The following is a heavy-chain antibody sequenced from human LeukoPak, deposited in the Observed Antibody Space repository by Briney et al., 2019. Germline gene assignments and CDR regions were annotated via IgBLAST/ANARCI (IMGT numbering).Heavy chain of an antibody. J-gene: IGHJ3*02. CDR1: GGTFSSYA. Sequence: GASVKVSCKVSGGTFSSYAISWVRQAPGQGLEWMGWISAYNGNTNYAQKLQGRVTMTTDTSTSTAYMELRSLRSDDTAVYYCVWGIAAAGTDAFDIWGQGTMVTVFS. CDR3: VWGIAAAGTDAFDI. D-gene: IGHD6-13*01. CDR2: ISAYNGNT. V-gene: IGHV1-18*01.